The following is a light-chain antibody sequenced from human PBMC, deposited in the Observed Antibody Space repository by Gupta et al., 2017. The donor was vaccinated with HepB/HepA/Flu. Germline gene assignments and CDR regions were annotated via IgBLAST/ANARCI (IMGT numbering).Light chain of an antibody. CDR2: TAS. CDR1: QSIRNY. Sequence: DIHMTQSPSSLSASVGDRVTITCRASQSIRNYLNWYQQKPGKAPKLLIYTASSLQSGVPTRFSGSGSGRDFTLTIIRLQPEDFASYYCQQRDSYRFTFGEGTKVEIK. CDR3: QQRDSYRFT. V-gene: IGKV1-39*01. J-gene: IGKJ2*01.